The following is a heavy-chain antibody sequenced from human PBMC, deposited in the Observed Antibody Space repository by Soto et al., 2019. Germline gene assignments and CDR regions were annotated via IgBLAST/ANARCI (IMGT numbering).Heavy chain of an antibody. V-gene: IGHV3-66*01. CDR1: GFTVSSNY. D-gene: IGHD6-6*01. CDR3: AREGSSSFYYYYYMDV. Sequence: GGSLRLSCAASGFTVSSNYMSWVRQAPGKGLEWVSVIYSGGSTYYADSVKGRFTISRDNSKNTLYLQMNGLRAEDTAVYYCAREGSSSFYYYYYMDVWGKGTTVTVSS. CDR2: IYSGGST. J-gene: IGHJ6*03.